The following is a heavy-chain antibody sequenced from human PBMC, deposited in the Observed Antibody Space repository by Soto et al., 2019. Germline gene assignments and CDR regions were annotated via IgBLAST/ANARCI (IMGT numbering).Heavy chain of an antibody. D-gene: IGHD2-15*01. CDR2: IVPVFETT. CDR3: ATLPRPGS. V-gene: IGHV1-69*01. CDR1: GGTFESYV. J-gene: IGHJ4*02. Sequence: QVQLEQSGAEVKKPGSSVKVSCKASGGTFESYVFNWVRQAPGHGLEWMGEIVPVFETTKYAQKFQGRVTITADEPSSTVYMELSSLRSDDTAIYYCATLPRPGSWGQATLVTVSS.